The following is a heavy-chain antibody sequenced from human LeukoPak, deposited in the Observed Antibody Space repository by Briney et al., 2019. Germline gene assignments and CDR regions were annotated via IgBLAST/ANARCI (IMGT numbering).Heavy chain of an antibody. V-gene: IGHV4-59*08. J-gene: IGHJ4*02. CDR1: GGSISSYY. CDR3: ARQGNWGSLDY. CDR2: IYYSGST. D-gene: IGHD7-27*01. Sequence: PSETLSLTCTVSGGSISSYYWSWIRQPPGKGLEWIGFIYYSGSTNYNPSLKSRVTISVVTSKNQFSLKLISVTAADTAVYYCARQGNWGSLDYWGQGTLVTVSS.